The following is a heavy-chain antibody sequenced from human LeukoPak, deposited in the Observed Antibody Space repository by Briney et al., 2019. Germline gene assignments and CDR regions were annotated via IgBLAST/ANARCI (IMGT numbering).Heavy chain of an antibody. CDR1: GGSVSVYY. CDR3: ARGGSPVGATNDY. CDR2: INHMGST. J-gene: IGHJ4*02. Sequence: KSSETLSLTCAVYGGSVSVYYWSWIRQPPGKGLEWIGEINHMGSTNYNPSLKGRVTISVDTSKNRFSVKLRSVTAADTAVYYCARGGSPVGATNDYWGQGTLVTV. V-gene: IGHV4-34*01. D-gene: IGHD1-26*01.